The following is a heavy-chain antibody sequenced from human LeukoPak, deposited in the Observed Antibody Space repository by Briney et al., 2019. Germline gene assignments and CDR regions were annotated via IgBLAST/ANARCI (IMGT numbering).Heavy chain of an antibody. CDR1: GFTFSSYS. D-gene: IGHD3-22*01. V-gene: IGHV3-21*01. CDR3: AREKQYYYDGSAYPNCYDY. Sequence: GGSLGLSCAASGFTFSSYSMNWVRQAPGKGLEWVSSISSSSSYIYYADSVKGRFTISRDNAKNSLYLQMNSLRAEDTAVYYFAREKQYYYDGSAYPNCYDYWGQGTLVTVSS. CDR2: ISSSSSYI. J-gene: IGHJ4*02.